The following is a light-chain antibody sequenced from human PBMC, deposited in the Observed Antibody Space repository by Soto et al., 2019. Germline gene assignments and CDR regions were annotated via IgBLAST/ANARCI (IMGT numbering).Light chain of an antibody. CDR1: QSVSSNY. CDR3: HQYRSTPT. J-gene: IGKJ4*01. CDR2: GAS. Sequence: EIVLTQSPGTLSLSPGERATLSCRASQSVSSNYLAWYQQKPGQAPRVLIDGASSRAAGIPDRSSGSGSGTYFALTTSWPEPEAFAVYYCHQYRSTPTLGGGTTVEI. V-gene: IGKV3-20*01.